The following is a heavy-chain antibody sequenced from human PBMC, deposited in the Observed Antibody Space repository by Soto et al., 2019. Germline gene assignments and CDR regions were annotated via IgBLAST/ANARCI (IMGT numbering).Heavy chain of an antibody. CDR3: ARLGLGATGVGYYYYGMDV. Sequence: SETLSPTCTVSGGSISSSNYYWGWIRQPRGKGLEWIGSIYYSGSTYYNPSLKSRVTISVDTSKNQFSLKLSSVTAADTAVYYCARLGLGATGVGYYYYGMDVWGQGTTVTVSS. J-gene: IGHJ6*02. CDR2: IYYSGST. CDR1: GGSISSSNYY. V-gene: IGHV4-39*01. D-gene: IGHD1-26*01.